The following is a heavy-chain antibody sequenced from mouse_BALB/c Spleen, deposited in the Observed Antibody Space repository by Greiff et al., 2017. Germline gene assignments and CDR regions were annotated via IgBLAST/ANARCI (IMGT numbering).Heavy chain of an antibody. D-gene: IGHD1-1*01. V-gene: IGHV1-15*01. Sequence: QVQLQQSGAELVRPGASVTLSCKASGYTFTDYEMHWVKQTPVHGLEWIGAIDPETGGTAYNQKFKGKATLTADKSSSTAYMELRSLTSEDSAVYYCTRFYGSWSYYFDYWGQGTTLTVSS. J-gene: IGHJ2*01. CDR2: IDPETGGT. CDR3: TRFYGSWSYYFDY. CDR1: GYTFTDYE.